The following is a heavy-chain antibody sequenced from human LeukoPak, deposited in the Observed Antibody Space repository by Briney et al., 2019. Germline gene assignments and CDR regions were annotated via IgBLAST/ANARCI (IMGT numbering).Heavy chain of an antibody. V-gene: IGHV3-23*01. CDR1: GFNFSVYP. CDR3: AMDRGY. Sequence: PGGSLRLSCVASGFNFSVYPMTWVRQAPGKGLEWVSALSVSGDTAHYADSVKGRFTISRDNSKNTLYLHMNSLRAEDTAIYYCAMDRGYWGQGTLVTVSS. CDR2: LSVSGDTA. J-gene: IGHJ4*02. D-gene: IGHD2-15*01.